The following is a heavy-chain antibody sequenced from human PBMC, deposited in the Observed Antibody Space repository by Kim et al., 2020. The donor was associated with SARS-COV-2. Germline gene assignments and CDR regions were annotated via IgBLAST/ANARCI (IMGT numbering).Heavy chain of an antibody. Sequence: NPTLKSRVTISIDTSKNQFTLQLRSVTAAYSAVYYCARRAYGTTGAFDIWGQGTMVSVSS. J-gene: IGHJ3*02. D-gene: IGHD1-1*01. CDR3: ARRAYGTTGAFDI. V-gene: IGHV4-59*08.